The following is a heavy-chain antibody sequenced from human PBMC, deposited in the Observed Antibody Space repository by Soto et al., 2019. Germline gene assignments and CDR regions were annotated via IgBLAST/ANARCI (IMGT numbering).Heavy chain of an antibody. D-gene: IGHD3-10*01. V-gene: IGHV3-30*18. CDR3: AKEADQLVSWSYDN. CDR2: ISFDGVLK. CDR1: GFTFSSYG. J-gene: IGHJ4*02. Sequence: QVQLVESGGGVVQPGRSLRLSCAASGFTFSSYGMHWVRQAPGKGLEWVAVISFDGVLKYYADSVKGRFTISRDNSKNTLFLQMSSLTAEEMAVCYCAKEADQLVSWSYDNWGQGTLVTVSS.